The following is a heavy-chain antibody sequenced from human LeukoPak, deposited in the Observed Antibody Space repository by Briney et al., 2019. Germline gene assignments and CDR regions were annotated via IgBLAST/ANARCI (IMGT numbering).Heavy chain of an antibody. D-gene: IGHD4-17*01. CDR1: GYTFTSYG. Sequence: ASVKVSCKASGYTFTSYGISWVRQAPGQGLEWMGWISAYNGNTNYAQKLQGRVTMTTDTSMSTAYMELRSLRSDDTAVYYCARDYGDYFRRNYYYYGMDVWGQGTTVTVSS. CDR2: ISAYNGNT. V-gene: IGHV1-18*01. J-gene: IGHJ6*02. CDR3: ARDYGDYFRRNYYYYGMDV.